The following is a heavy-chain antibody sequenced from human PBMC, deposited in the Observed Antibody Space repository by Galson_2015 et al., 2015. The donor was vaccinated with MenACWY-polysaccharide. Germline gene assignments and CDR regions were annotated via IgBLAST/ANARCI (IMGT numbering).Heavy chain of an antibody. D-gene: IGHD6-19*01. V-gene: IGHV3-48*01. Sequence: SLRLSCAASGFTFSSYSMNWVRQAPGKGLEWVSYISSSSSTIYYADSVKGRFTISRDNAKNSLYLQMNSLRAEDTAAYYCARHSIAVAGTFDYWGQGTLVTVSS. CDR1: GFTFSSYS. CDR2: ISSSSSTI. J-gene: IGHJ4*02. CDR3: ARHSIAVAGTFDY.